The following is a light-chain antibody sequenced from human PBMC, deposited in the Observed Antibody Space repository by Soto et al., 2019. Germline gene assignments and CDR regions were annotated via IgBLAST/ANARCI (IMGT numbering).Light chain of an antibody. J-gene: IGKJ2*01. CDR2: AAS. CDR3: QQSYTTPYT. CDR1: QCISNF. Sequence: DIQMTQSPSSLSASVGDRVTITCRASQCISNFLNWYQQKPGKAPELLIYAASSLHSGVPSRFSGSASGTNFTLTISSLQPEDFATYSCQQSYTTPYTFGQGTKLEIK. V-gene: IGKV1-39*01.